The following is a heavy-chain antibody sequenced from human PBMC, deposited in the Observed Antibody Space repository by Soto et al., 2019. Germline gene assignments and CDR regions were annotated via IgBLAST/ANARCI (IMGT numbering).Heavy chain of an antibody. CDR3: GRDLRFGNGYNLVLAY. CDR1: GFSLSSYS. Sequence: HPGGSLRLSCAASGFSLSSYSIHWVRQAPGKGVEWVAVVPFDGSNKYYATSVTDRFTVSRDNSKNTMYVQMNSLQPEDTEVDYCGRDLRFGNGYNLVLAYRGQGTLVAVSS. D-gene: IGHD1-1*01. V-gene: IGHV3-30-3*01. J-gene: IGHJ4*02. CDR2: VPFDGSNK.